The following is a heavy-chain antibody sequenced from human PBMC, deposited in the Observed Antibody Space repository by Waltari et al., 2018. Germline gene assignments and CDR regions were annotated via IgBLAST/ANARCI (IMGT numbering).Heavy chain of an antibody. CDR1: GFTFSSYA. CDR3: ARDAPSGSSWLY. D-gene: IGHD6-13*01. Sequence: QVQLVESGGGVVQPGRSLRLSCAASGFTFSSYAMHWVRQAPGKGVGWVAVISYDGSNKYYADSVKGRFTISRDNSKNTLYLQMNSLRAEDTAVYYCARDAPSGSSWLYWGQGTLVTVSS. V-gene: IGHV3-30*01. J-gene: IGHJ4*02. CDR2: ISYDGSNK.